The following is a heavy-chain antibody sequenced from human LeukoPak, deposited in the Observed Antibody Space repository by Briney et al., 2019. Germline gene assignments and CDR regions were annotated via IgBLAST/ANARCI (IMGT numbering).Heavy chain of an antibody. V-gene: IGHV4-4*07. J-gene: IGHJ5*02. CDR3: ARHSPSGWYYFHP. CDR2: VFTSGSA. D-gene: IGHD6-19*01. CDR1: GDSMTDFD. Sequence: SETLSLTCSVSGDSMTDFDGSWIRQPAGKGLEWIGQVFTSGSATYNSSLKSVLTISLDKSNNQVSPKLISVPAADSAVYYCARHSPSGWYYFHPWGQGLMVIVPS.